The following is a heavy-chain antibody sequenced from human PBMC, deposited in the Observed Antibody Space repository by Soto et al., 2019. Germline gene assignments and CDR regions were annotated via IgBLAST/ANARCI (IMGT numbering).Heavy chain of an antibody. V-gene: IGHV4-31*03. J-gene: IGHJ4*02. CDR2: ISYSGNT. CDR1: GGSVNVGDHY. Sequence: PLETLSLTCTVSGGSVNVGDHYWSWIRQFPGRGLEWIGYISYSGNTYYNPSLKGRVTLSLDISKSQFSLKLASVTAADTAVYYCARRWGRTFDYWGQGPLVTVPS. D-gene: IGHD1-26*01. CDR3: ARRWGRTFDY.